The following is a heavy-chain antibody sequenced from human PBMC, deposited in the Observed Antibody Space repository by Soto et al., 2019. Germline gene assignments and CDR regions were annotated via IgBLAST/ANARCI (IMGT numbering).Heavy chain of an antibody. CDR1: GYTFSNYG. CDR2: INAGNGNT. Sequence: QVQLVQSGAEVKKPGASVKVSCKASGYTFSNYGIHWVRQAPGQRLEWMGWINAGNGNTKYSEKFLGRVTITRDTAGSTAYMELSSLRSGDTAVYYCARPGYSSGWYHWYCDFWVRGTLVTVSS. J-gene: IGHJ2*01. CDR3: ARPGYSSGWYHWYCDF. D-gene: IGHD6-19*01. V-gene: IGHV1-3*01.